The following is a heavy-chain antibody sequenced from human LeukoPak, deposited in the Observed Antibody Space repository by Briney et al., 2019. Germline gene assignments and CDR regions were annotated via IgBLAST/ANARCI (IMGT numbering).Heavy chain of an antibody. J-gene: IGHJ4*02. CDR3: AINGGGDSGYGNFDY. Sequence: GGSLRLSCAVSGFTFDDYAMHWVRQVPGKGLEGVSGINWNSDSIGYADSVKGRFTTCRDNAKNSLYLQMNSLRAEDTAFYYCAINGGGDSGYGNFDYWGQGTLVTVSS. CDR1: GFTFDDYA. V-gene: IGHV3-9*01. CDR2: INWNSDSI. D-gene: IGHD5-12*01.